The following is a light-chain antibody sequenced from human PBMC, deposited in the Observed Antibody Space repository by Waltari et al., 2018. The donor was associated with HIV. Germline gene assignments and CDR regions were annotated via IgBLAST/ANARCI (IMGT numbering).Light chain of an antibody. V-gene: IGKV4-1*01. J-gene: IGKJ5*01. CDR2: WAS. CDR1: RSISYSSNNKNY. Sequence: DIVLTQSPDSLAVSLGERATINCTSSRSISYSSNNKNYLVWYQQKPGQPPRVLIYWASTRESGVPERFSGSGSGTDFTLTISSLQTEDVAVYFCQQYHSLPITFGQGTRLEIK. CDR3: QQYHSLPIT.